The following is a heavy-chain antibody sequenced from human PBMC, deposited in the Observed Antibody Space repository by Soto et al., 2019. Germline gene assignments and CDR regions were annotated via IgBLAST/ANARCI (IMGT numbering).Heavy chain of an antibody. CDR1: GYTFTSYA. Sequence: ASVKVSCKASGYTFTSYAMHWVRQAPGQRLEWMGWINAGNGNTKYSQKFQGRVTITRDTSASTAYMELSSLRSENTAVYYCARGATRRFGELLTPYYYYYGMDVWGQGTTVTVSS. V-gene: IGHV1-3*01. D-gene: IGHD3-10*01. J-gene: IGHJ6*02. CDR3: ARGATRRFGELLTPYYYYYGMDV. CDR2: INAGNGNT.